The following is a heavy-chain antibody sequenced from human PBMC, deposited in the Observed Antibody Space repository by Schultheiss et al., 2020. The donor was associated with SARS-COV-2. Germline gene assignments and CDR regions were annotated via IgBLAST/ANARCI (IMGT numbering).Heavy chain of an antibody. V-gene: IGHV1-69*13. Sequence: SVKVSCKASGGTFSNNAFSWVRQAPGQGLEWMGGIIPMFGTASYAQMLQGRVTITADESTSTTYMELSSLRSEDTAVYYCVRGLGYCSSVSCSTDDYWGQGTLVTVS. J-gene: IGHJ4*02. CDR2: IIPMFGTA. CDR1: GGTFSNNA. CDR3: VRGLGYCSSVSCSTDDY. D-gene: IGHD2-2*02.